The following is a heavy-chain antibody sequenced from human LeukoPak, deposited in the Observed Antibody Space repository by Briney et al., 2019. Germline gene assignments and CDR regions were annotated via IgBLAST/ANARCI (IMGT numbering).Heavy chain of an antibody. Sequence: ASVTVSCKASGYTFTGYYMHWVRQAPGQGLEWMGWINPNSGGTNYAQKFQGRVTMTRDTSISTAYMELSRLRSDDTAVYYCARDQDYGSGSYYGYWGQGTLVTVSS. CDR1: GYTFTGYY. D-gene: IGHD3-10*01. CDR3: ARDQDYGSGSYYGY. J-gene: IGHJ4*02. CDR2: INPNSGGT. V-gene: IGHV1-2*02.